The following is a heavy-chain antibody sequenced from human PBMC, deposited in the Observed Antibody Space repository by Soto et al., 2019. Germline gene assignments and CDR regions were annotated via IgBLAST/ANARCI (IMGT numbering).Heavy chain of an antibody. CDR2: IYPGDSDT. Sequence: LGESLKISCKGSGYNFTTFWIAWVRQMPGKGLECMGIIYPGDSDTRYSPSFPGQVTISADKSISTAYLQWSSLKASDTAMYYCARLPGGSHYSIGAFDIWGQGTMVTVSS. V-gene: IGHV5-51*01. J-gene: IGHJ3*02. D-gene: IGHD1-26*01. CDR1: GYNFTTFW. CDR3: ARLPGGSHYSIGAFDI.